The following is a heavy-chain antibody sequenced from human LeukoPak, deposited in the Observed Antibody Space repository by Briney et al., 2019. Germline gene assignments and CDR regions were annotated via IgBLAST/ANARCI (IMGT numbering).Heavy chain of an antibody. CDR2: IYTSGST. CDR1: GGSISRYY. J-gene: IGHJ4*02. Sequence: PSDTLSLTCTVSGGSISRYYWSWIRQPAGKGLEWIGRIYTSGSTNYNHSLKSRVTMSVDTSKNQFSLKLSSVTAADTAVYYCSGRYCSSTSCYGGYFDYWGQGTLVTVSS. V-gene: IGHV4-4*07. CDR3: SGRYCSSTSCYGGYFDY. D-gene: IGHD2-2*01.